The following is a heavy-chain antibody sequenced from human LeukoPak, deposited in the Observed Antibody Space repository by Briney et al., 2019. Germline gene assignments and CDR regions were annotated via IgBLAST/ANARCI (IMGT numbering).Heavy chain of an antibody. J-gene: IGHJ4*02. CDR3: AAGSSGGSEN. CDR1: GGSIGSTSYY. CDR2: FYYSGST. V-gene: IGHV4-39*01. Sequence: SETLSLTCTVSGGSIGSTSYYWAWIRQPPGKGLEWIGNFYYSGSTYYNPSLNSRVTISVDTSKNQCSLTLSSVPAADTAVYYCAAGSSGGSENWGQGTLVTVSS. D-gene: IGHD6-19*01.